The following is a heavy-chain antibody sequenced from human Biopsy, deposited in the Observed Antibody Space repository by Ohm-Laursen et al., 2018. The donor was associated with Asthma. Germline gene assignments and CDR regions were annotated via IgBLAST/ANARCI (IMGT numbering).Heavy chain of an antibody. V-gene: IGHV3-53*01. Sequence: SLRLSCAASGFAVSRDYMFWVRQAPGKGLEWVSVIYSGGTSHTADSVRGRFTISRDFSKNTLHPQMHSLRVEDTAVYYCARGDSSNWSHYYFDYWGQGTLVTVSS. J-gene: IGHJ4*02. D-gene: IGHD3-22*01. CDR3: ARGDSSNWSHYYFDY. CDR2: IYSGGTS. CDR1: GFAVSRDY.